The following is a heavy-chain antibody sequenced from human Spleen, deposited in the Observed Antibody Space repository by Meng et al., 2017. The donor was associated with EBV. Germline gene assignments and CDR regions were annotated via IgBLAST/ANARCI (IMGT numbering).Heavy chain of an antibody. V-gene: IGHV4-4*02. CDR1: GDSITYSNW. D-gene: IGHD5-24*01. CDR2: IYHSGST. J-gene: IGHJ4*02. CDR3: ARIDGYSNFDY. Sequence: QVPLQEAGPGLVKPSGTLSLTCAVSGDSITYSNWWSWVRQPPGKGLEWIGEIYHSGSTNYNPSLKSRVTISVDKSKNQFSLKLTSVTAADTAVYYCARIDGYSNFDYWGQGTLVTVSS.